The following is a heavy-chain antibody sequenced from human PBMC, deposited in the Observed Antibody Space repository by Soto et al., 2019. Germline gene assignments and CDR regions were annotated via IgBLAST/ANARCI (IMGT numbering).Heavy chain of an antibody. CDR2: IIPIFGTA. Sequence: QVQLVQSGAEVKKPGSSVKVSCKASGGTFSSYAISWVRQAPGQGLEWMGGIIPIFGTANYAQKFQGRVTITADESTSTAYMELSSLRSEDTAVYYCARVGTYGYNEGLNWFDPWGQGTLVTVSS. J-gene: IGHJ5*02. CDR1: GGTFSSYA. D-gene: IGHD2-8*01. V-gene: IGHV1-69*01. CDR3: ARVGTYGYNEGLNWFDP.